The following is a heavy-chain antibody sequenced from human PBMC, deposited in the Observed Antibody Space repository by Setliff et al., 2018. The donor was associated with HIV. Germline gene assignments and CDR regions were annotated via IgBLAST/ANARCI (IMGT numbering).Heavy chain of an antibody. D-gene: IGHD6-13*01. CDR1: GFRFNIYA. J-gene: IGHJ6*03. V-gene: IGHV3-23*01. Sequence: GGSLRLSCAASGFRFNIYAMTWVRQAPGKGLQWVSSISGSGATTNYADSVKGRFTISRDNSKNTLYLQMSTLRAEDTAVYYCAKTTPSSIRSPYYYYMDVWGKGTTVTVSS. CDR3: AKTTPSSIRSPYYYYMDV. CDR2: ISGSGATT.